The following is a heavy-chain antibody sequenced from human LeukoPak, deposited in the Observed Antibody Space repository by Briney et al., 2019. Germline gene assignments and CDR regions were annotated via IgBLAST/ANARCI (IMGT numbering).Heavy chain of an antibody. Sequence: SETLSLTWAVYGGSFSGYYWSWVRQPAGKGLEWIGEINHSGSTNYNPSLKSRVTISVDTSKNQFSLKLSSVTAADTAVYYCARGRYYYGSGSYYPTRNWFDPWGQGTLVTVSS. CDR3: ARGRYYYGSGSYYPTRNWFDP. J-gene: IGHJ5*02. V-gene: IGHV4-34*01. CDR2: INHSGST. D-gene: IGHD3-10*01. CDR1: GGSFSGYY.